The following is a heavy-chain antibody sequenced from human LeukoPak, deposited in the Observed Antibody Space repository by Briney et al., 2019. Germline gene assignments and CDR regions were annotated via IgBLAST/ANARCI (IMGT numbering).Heavy chain of an antibody. CDR2: IIPIFGTA. CDR1: GGTFSSYA. D-gene: IGHD2-15*01. CDR3: ARLGLTYCSGASCYPELRI. Sequence: ASVKVSCKASGGTFSSYAISWVRQAPGQGLEWMGGIIPIFGTANYAQKFQGRVTITADESTSTAYMELSSLRSEDTAVYYCARLGLTYCSGASCYPELRIWGQGTMVTVSS. J-gene: IGHJ3*02. V-gene: IGHV1-69*13.